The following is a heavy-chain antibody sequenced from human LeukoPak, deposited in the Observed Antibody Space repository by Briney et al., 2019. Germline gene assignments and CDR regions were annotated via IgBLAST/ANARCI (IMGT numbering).Heavy chain of an antibody. CDR2: ISDSGSII. CDR3: ARLGDYGSGSYYPTKDY. V-gene: IGHV3-11*04. D-gene: IGHD3-10*01. CDR1: EFVFSDYY. J-gene: IGHJ4*02. Sequence: GGSLRLSCAASEFVFSDYYMSWIRQAPGKGLEWVSYISDSGSIIYYADSVKGRFTISRDNVKNSLYLQMKSLRAEDTAVYYCARLGDYGSGSYYPTKDYWGQGTLVTVSS.